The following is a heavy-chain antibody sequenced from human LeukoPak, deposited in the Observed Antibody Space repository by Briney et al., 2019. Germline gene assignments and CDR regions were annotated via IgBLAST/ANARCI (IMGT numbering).Heavy chain of an antibody. V-gene: IGHV3-48*03. J-gene: IGHJ6*02. CDR3: ARWYCSSTNCHSYYCGMDV. CDR2: ISNNGDTI. CDR1: GFTFSSYE. Sequence: GASLRLSCAASGFTFSSYEMNWVRQAPGKGLEWVSFISNNGDTITYVDSVKGRFTISTDNAKNSLYLQMNSLRAEDTAVYYCARWYCSSTNCHSYYCGMDVWGQGTTVTVSS. D-gene: IGHD2-2*01.